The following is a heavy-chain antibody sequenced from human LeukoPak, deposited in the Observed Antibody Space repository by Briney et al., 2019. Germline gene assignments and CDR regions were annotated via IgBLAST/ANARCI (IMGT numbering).Heavy chain of an antibody. V-gene: IGHV3-15*01. CDR3: AKDGGRYRFDF. J-gene: IGHJ4*02. CDR1: GFTFSNAW. CDR2: LKSKTDGGTA. D-gene: IGHD3-16*02. Sequence: PGGSLRLSCAASGFTFSNAWMSWVRQAPGKGLEWVGRLKSKTDGGTADYAAPVKGRFTISRDRSKNSVYLQMNSLRPDDTALYYCAKDGGRYRFDFWGQGTMVTVSS.